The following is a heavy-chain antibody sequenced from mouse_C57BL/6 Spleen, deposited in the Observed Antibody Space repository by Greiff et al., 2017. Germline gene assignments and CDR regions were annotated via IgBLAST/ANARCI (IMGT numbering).Heavy chain of an antibody. D-gene: IGHD2-3*01. Sequence: VQLVESGPGLVAPSQSLSITCTVSGFSLTSYAISWVRQPPGKGLEWLGVIWTGGGTNYNSALKSRLSISKDNSKSQVFLKMNRLQTDDTARYYCARKVYDGYYYWYFDVWGTGTTVTVSS. CDR1: GFSLTSYA. J-gene: IGHJ1*03. V-gene: IGHV2-9-1*01. CDR3: ARKVYDGYYYWYFDV. CDR2: IWTGGGT.